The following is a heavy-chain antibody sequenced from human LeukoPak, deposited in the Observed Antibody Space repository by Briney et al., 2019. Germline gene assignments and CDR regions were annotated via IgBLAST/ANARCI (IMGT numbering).Heavy chain of an antibody. CDR2: IYYSGST. CDR1: GGSISGYY. J-gene: IGHJ4*02. CDR3: ARHSPNCSGGSCYFDY. V-gene: IGHV4-59*08. D-gene: IGHD2-15*01. Sequence: SETLSLTCTVSGGSISGYYWSWIRQPPGKGLEWIGYIYYSGSTNFNPSLKSRVTISVDTSKNQFSLKLSSVTAADTAVYYCARHSPNCSGGSCYFDYWGQGTLVTVSS.